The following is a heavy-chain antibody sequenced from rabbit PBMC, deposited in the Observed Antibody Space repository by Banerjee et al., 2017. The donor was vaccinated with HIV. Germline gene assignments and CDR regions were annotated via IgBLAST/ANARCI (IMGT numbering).Heavy chain of an antibody. CDR3: ARDLAGVIGWNFNL. D-gene: IGHD4-1*01. CDR2: IYTGSGGRT. V-gene: IGHV1S45*01. J-gene: IGHJ4*01. Sequence: QEQLEESGGDLVKPEGSLTLTCTASGFSFSSNYWICWVRQAPGKGLEWIACIYTGSGGRTYYASWAKGRFTISKTSSTTVTLQMTSLTAADTATYFCARDLAGVIGWNFNLWGQGTLVTVS. CDR1: GFSFSSNYW.